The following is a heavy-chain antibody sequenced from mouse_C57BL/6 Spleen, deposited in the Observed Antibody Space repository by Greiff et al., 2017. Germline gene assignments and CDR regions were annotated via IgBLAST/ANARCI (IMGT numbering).Heavy chain of an antibody. CDR1: GYTFTSYW. CDR3: ARKGGYYGSSHYYAMDY. V-gene: IGHV1-7*01. J-gene: IGHJ4*01. D-gene: IGHD1-1*01. CDR2: ITPSSGYT. Sequence: QVQLQQSGAELATPGASVKLSCQASGYTFTSYWMHWVKQRPGQGLEWIGYITPSSGYTKYNQKFKDKATLTADKSSSTAYMQLSSLTYEASAVYYCARKGGYYGSSHYYAMDYWGQGTSVTVSS.